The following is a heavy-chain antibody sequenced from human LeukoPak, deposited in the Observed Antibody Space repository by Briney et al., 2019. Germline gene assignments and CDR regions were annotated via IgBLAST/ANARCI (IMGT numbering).Heavy chain of an antibody. CDR2: INNDACST. CDR3: VRGAPFDY. Sequence: GGSLRLSCAASGFAFSAYWMHWGRHVTGEGRVGGTRINNDACSTDYADSEKGRFTISRDNAKNTLYLQMNSLRAEDTAVYYCVRGAPFDYWGQGTLVTVSS. CDR1: GFAFSAYW. J-gene: IGHJ4*02. V-gene: IGHV3-74*01.